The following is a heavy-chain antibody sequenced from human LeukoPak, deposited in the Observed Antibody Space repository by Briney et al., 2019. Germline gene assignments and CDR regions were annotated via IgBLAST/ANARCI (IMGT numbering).Heavy chain of an antibody. V-gene: IGHV1-18*01. CDR3: ATGGGDYGVNWFDP. Sequence: ASVKVSCKASGYIFTSYGISWVRQAPGQGLEWMGWINTYNGYTNYAQKLQGRVTMTTDTSTSTAYMELRSLRSADTAVYYCATGGGDYGVNWFDPWGQGTLVTVSS. D-gene: IGHD4-17*01. CDR2: INTYNGYT. J-gene: IGHJ5*02. CDR1: GYIFTSYG.